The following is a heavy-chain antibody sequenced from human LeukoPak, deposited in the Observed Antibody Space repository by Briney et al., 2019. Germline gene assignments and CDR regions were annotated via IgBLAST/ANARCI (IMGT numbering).Heavy chain of an antibody. D-gene: IGHD1-1*01. CDR3: ARDKQLDWAHYYYYYMDV. CDR1: GYTFTNHA. J-gene: IGHJ6*03. V-gene: IGHV7-4-1*02. CDR2: INTNTGNP. Sequence: ASVKVSCKASGYTFTNHAMNWVRQAPGQGLEWMGWINTNTGNPTYAQGFTGRFVFSLDTSVSTAYLQISSLKAEDTAVYYCARDKQLDWAHYYYYYMDVWGKGTTVTVSS.